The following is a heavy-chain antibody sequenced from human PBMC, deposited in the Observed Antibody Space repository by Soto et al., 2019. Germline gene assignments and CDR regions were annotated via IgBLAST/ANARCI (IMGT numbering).Heavy chain of an antibody. Sequence: QLQLQESGPGLVKPSETLSLTCTVSGGSISSSSYYWGWIRQPPGKGLEWIGSIYYSGSTYYNPSLKSRVTISVDTSKNQFSLKLSSVTAADTAVYYCATQYYYGSGSYYIQGWFDPWGQGTLVTVSS. CDR1: GGSISSSSYY. V-gene: IGHV4-39*01. J-gene: IGHJ5*02. D-gene: IGHD3-10*01. CDR2: IYYSGST. CDR3: ATQYYYGSGSYYIQGWFDP.